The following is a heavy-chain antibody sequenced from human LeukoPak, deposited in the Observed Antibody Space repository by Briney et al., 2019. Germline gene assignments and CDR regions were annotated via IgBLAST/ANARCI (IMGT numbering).Heavy chain of an antibody. V-gene: IGHV3-48*01. D-gene: IGHD3-10*01. CDR2: ISSSSSTI. Sequence: GGSLRLSCAASGFTFSSYSMNWVRQAPGKGLEWVSYISSSSSTIYYADSVKGRFTISRDNAKNSLYLQMSSLRAEDTAVYYCANNKGNYGSGSYYQSWGQGTLVTVSS. CDR1: GFTFSSYS. CDR3: ANNKGNYGSGSYYQS. J-gene: IGHJ4*02.